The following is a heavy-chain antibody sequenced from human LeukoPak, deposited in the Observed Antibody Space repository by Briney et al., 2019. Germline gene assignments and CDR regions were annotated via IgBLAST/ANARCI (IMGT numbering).Heavy chain of an antibody. Sequence: SETLSLTCTVSGGSISSYYWSWIRQPPGKGLEWIGYIYYSGSTNYNPSLKSRVTISVDTSKNQFSLKLGSVTAADTAVYYCARSVRYYYGSGISSGMDVWGQGTTVTVSS. V-gene: IGHV4-59*01. CDR2: IYYSGST. CDR1: GGSISSYY. J-gene: IGHJ6*02. CDR3: ARSVRYYYGSGISSGMDV. D-gene: IGHD3-10*01.